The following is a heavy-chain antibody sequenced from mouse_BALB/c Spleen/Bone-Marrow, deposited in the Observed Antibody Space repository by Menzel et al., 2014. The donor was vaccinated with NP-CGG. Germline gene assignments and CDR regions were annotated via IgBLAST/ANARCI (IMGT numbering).Heavy chain of an antibody. CDR3: ARGGNYAWFAY. D-gene: IGHD2-1*01. CDR1: GFTFSSFG. V-gene: IGHV5-17*02. CDR2: ISSGSSTI. Sequence: EVKVEESGGGLVQPGGSRKLSCAASGFTFSSFGMHWVRQAPEKGLEWVAYISSGSSTIYYADTVKGRFTISRDNPKNALFLQMTSLRSEDTDMYYCARGGNYAWFAYWGQGTLVTVSA. J-gene: IGHJ3*01.